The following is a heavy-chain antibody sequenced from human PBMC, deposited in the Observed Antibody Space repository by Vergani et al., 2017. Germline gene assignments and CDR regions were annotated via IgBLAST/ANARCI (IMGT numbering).Heavy chain of an antibody. V-gene: IGHV3-15*01. D-gene: IGHD5-24*01. CDR3: STYNVGASFS. CDR2: VISKKDGGRA. CDR1: GLNFYDAW. Sequence: EVQLVESGGGLLKPGDHVRLSCAVSGLNFYDAWMTWVRQAPGKGLEWLGRVISKKDGGRADYSPQVKGTITISRDESKSTIYLDMNSLRIEDTATYYCSTYNVGASFSWGPGTRVTVSS. J-gene: IGHJ4*02.